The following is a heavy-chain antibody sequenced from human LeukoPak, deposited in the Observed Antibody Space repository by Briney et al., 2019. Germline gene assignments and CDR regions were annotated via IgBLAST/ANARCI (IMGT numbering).Heavy chain of an antibody. D-gene: IGHD3-16*02. V-gene: IGHV4-39*02. Sequence: SETLSLTCTVSGGSISSSSYYWGWIRQPPGKGLEWIGSTYYSGSTYYNPSLKSRVTISVDTSKNQFSLKLSSVTAADTAVYYCARDSLMITFGGVIGVFDYWGQGTLVTVAS. CDR2: TYYSGST. J-gene: IGHJ4*02. CDR1: GGSISSSSYY. CDR3: ARDSLMITFGGVIGVFDY.